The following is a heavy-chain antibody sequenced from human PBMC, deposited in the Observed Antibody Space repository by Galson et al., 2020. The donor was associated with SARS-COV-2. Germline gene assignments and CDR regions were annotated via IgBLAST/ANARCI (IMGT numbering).Heavy chain of an antibody. CDR2: ISDDGTNT. D-gene: IGHD3-10*01. CDR1: GFTFSNFA. J-gene: IGHJ4*02. Sequence: GESLKISCAASGFTFSNFAMHWVRQAPGKGLEWVAVISDDGTNTYYRDSVKGRFSTSRDNSKNTLYLQMNSLGVEDTAVYHCAKSRWFGEILSPFDYWGQGAQATVSS. CDR3: AKSRWFGEILSPFDY. V-gene: IGHV3-30*18.